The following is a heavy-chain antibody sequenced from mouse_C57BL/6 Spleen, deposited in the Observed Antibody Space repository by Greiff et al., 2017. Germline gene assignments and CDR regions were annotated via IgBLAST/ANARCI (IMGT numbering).Heavy chain of an antibody. CDR1: GYTFTSYW. J-gene: IGHJ2*01. CDR3: ASQGGDGYYLYYFDY. CDR2: IYPGSGST. Sequence: QVQLQQPGAELVKPGASVKMSCKASGYTFTSYWITWVKQRPGPGLEWIGDIYPGSGSTNYNEKFKSKATLTVATSSSTAYMQLSSLTSEDSAVYYCASQGGDGYYLYYFDYWGQGTTLTVSS. D-gene: IGHD2-3*01. V-gene: IGHV1-55*01.